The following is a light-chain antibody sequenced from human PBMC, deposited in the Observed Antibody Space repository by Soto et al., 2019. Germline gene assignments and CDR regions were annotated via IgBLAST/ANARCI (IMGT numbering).Light chain of an antibody. J-gene: IGLJ1*01. V-gene: IGLV2-14*03. CDR1: SGDVGGYNY. Sequence: QSALTQPASVSGSPGQSITISCTGTSGDVGGYNYVSWYQQHPGKAPKLMIYDVSNRPSGVSYRFSGSKSGNTASLTISGLQAEDEADYYCSSYTSSSTLYVFGTGTKLTVL. CDR3: SSYTSSSTLYV. CDR2: DVS.